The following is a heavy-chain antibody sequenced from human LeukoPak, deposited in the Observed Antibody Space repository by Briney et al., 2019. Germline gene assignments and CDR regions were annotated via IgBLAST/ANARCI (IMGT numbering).Heavy chain of an antibody. CDR3: ARDPYSGGYSSYYYYYMDV. Sequence: GGTLRLSCAASGFTFSSYGMSWVRQAPGKGLEWVSAISGSAVSTYYADSVKGRFTISRDNAKNSLYLQMNSLRAEDTAVYYCARDPYSGGYSSYYYYYMDVWGKGTTVTVSS. J-gene: IGHJ6*03. CDR2: ISGSAVST. CDR1: GFTFSSYG. D-gene: IGHD1-26*01. V-gene: IGHV3-23*01.